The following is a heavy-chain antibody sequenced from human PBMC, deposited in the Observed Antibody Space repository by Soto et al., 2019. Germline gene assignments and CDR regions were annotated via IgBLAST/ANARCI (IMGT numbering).Heavy chain of an antibody. CDR1: GGSFSGYY. CDR3: ATFTYGDYGY. J-gene: IGHJ4*02. V-gene: IGHV4-34*01. Sequence: SETLSLTWAVYGGSFSGYYWSWIRQPPGKGLEWIGEIYHSGSTNYNPSLKSRVTISVDKSKNQFSLKLSSVTAADTAVYYCATFTYGDYGYWGQGTLVTVSS. D-gene: IGHD4-17*01. CDR2: IYHSGST.